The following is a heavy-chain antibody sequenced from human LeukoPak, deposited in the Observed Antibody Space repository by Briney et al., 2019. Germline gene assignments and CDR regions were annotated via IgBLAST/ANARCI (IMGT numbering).Heavy chain of an antibody. D-gene: IGHD6-13*01. CDR3: ARMTYSSSWYGAHFDY. J-gene: IGHJ4*02. V-gene: IGHV1-46*01. CDR1: GYTFTSYY. Sequence: ASVKVSCKASGYTFTSYYMHWVRQAPGQGLEWMGIINPSGGSTSYAQKFQGRVTMTRDTSTSTVYMELSSLRSEDTAVYYCARMTYSSSWYGAHFDYWGQGTLVTVSS. CDR2: INPSGGST.